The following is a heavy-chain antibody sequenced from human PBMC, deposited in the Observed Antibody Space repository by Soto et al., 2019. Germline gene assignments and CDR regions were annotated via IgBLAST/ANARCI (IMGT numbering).Heavy chain of an antibody. CDR3: ARFWGCAFDY. D-gene: IGHD3-16*01. Sequence: PSETLSLTCTVSGGSISSHYWSWIRQPPGKGLEWIGYIYYSGSTNYNPSLKSRVTISVDTSKNQFSLKLSSVTAADTAVYYCARFWGCAFDYWGQGTLVTVSS. V-gene: IGHV4-59*11. CDR2: IYYSGST. CDR1: GGSISSHY. J-gene: IGHJ4*02.